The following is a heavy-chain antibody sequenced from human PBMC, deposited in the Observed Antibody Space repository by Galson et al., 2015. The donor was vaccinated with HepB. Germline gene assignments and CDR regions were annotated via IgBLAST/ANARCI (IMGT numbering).Heavy chain of an antibody. J-gene: IGHJ6*02. Sequence: SLRLSCAASGFTFSSYWMSWVRQAPGKGLEWVANIKQDGSGKYHVDSVKGRFTISRDNAKKSLYLQMNSLRAEDTAVYYCARGATVVRGDPYYYGMDVWGQGTTVTVSS. D-gene: IGHD3-10*01. CDR2: IKQDGSGK. V-gene: IGHV3-7*01. CDR3: ARGATVVRGDPYYYGMDV. CDR1: GFTFSSYW.